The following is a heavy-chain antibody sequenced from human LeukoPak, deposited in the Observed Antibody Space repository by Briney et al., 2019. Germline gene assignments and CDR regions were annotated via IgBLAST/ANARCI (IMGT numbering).Heavy chain of an antibody. V-gene: IGHV1-69*06. CDR2: IIPIFGTA. D-gene: IGHD3-10*01. Sequence: SVKVSCKASGGTFSSYAISWVRQAPGQGLEWMGGIIPIFGTANYAQKFQGRVTITADKSTSTAYMEPSSLRSEDTAVYYCARDRTERWFGELLVGGFFDYWGQGTLVTVSS. J-gene: IGHJ4*02. CDR1: GGTFSSYA. CDR3: ARDRTERWFGELLVGGFFDY.